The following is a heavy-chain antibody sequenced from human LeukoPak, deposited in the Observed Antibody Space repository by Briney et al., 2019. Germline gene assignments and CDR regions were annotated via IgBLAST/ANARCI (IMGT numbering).Heavy chain of an antibody. CDR3: ARDRLHYYDSSGYSLLY. CDR1: GYTFTSYG. D-gene: IGHD3-22*01. J-gene: IGHJ4*02. Sequence: EASVTVSFKASGYTFTSYGISWVRQAPGQGLEGMGWISAYNGNTNYSQKLQGRVTITTDTSTRTAYMELRSLRSDDTAVYHCARDRLHYYDSSGYSLLYWGQGTLVTVSS. CDR2: ISAYNGNT. V-gene: IGHV1-18*01.